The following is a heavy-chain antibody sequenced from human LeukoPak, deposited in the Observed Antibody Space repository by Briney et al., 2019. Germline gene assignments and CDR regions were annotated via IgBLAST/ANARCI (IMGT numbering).Heavy chain of an antibody. CDR3: ARGGSSSWYLDNWFDP. CDR2: ITNSGENT. Sequence: GGSLRLSCEASGFSFPYGMSWVRQAPGKGLEWVSGITNSGENTYYADSVKGRFTISRDNSKNTLFLEMNSLRAEDTAVYYCARGGSSSWYLDNWFDPWGQGTLVIVSS. D-gene: IGHD6-13*01. CDR1: GFSFPYG. J-gene: IGHJ5*02. V-gene: IGHV3-23*01.